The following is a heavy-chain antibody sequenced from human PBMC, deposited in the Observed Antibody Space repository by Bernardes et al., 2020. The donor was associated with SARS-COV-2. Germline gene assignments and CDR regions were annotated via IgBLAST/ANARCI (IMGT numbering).Heavy chain of an antibody. CDR2: MNPNSGNT. CDR1: GYTFTSYD. Sequence: ASVKVSCMASGYTFTSYDINWVRQATGQGLEWMGWMNPNSGNTGYAQKFQGRVTMTRNTSISTAYMELSSLRSEDTAVYYCARSFLVVPAASYYYYYGMDVWGQGTTVTVSS. D-gene: IGHD2-2*01. CDR3: ARSFLVVPAASYYYYYGMDV. V-gene: IGHV1-8*01. J-gene: IGHJ6*02.